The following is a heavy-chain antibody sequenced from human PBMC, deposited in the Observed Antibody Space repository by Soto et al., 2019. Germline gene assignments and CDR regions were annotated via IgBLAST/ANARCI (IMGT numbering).Heavy chain of an antibody. Sequence: GLSLRLSCAASGFTFSSYSMNWVLQAPGKGLEWVSYISSSSSTIYYADSVKGLFTISRDNAKNSLYLQMNSLRDEDTAVYYCAREGDSSGYYYVWFDPWGQGTLVTVSS. CDR3: AREGDSSGYYYVWFDP. V-gene: IGHV3-48*02. CDR2: ISSSSSTI. J-gene: IGHJ5*02. D-gene: IGHD3-22*01. CDR1: GFTFSSYS.